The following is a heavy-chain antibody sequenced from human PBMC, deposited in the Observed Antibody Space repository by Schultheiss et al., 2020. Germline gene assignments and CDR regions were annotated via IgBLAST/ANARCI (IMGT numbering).Heavy chain of an antibody. J-gene: IGHJ3*02. CDR3: AKDGGYSYGGDAFDI. V-gene: IGHV3-74*01. CDR2: INSDGSST. Sequence: GESLKISCAASGFTFSSYWMHWVRQAPGKGLVWVSRINSDGSSTSYADSVKGRFTISRDNAKNTLYLQMNSLRAEDTAVYYCAKDGGYSYGGDAFDIWGQGTLVTVSS. CDR1: GFTFSSYW. D-gene: IGHD5-18*01.